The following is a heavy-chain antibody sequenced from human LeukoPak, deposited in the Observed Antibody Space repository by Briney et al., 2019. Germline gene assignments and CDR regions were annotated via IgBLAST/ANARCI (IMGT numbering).Heavy chain of an antibody. CDR2: INYSGYT. CDR1: GGSISSGGYY. V-gene: IGHV4-30-4*08. J-gene: IGHJ4*02. D-gene: IGHD5-18*01. CDR3: ARDRGYSYGPFDS. Sequence: PSETLSLTCTVSGGSISSGGYYWSWIRQPPGKGLEWIGYINYSGYTLYNPSLRSRVTISIDTSKNHFSLKVSSVTAADTAVYYCARDRGYSYGPFDSWGPGTLVTVSS.